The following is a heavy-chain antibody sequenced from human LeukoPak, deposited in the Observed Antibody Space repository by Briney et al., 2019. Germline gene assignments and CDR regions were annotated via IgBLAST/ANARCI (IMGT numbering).Heavy chain of an antibody. CDR2: IRSKAYGGTT. Sequence: PGRSLRLSCTASGFTFGDYAMSWVRQAPGKGLEWVGFIRSKAYGGTTEHAASVKGRFTISRDDSKSIAYLQMNSLKTEDTAVYYCTRDRHYYDSSGYYSGYWGQGTLVTVSS. CDR1: GFTFGDYA. D-gene: IGHD3-22*01. J-gene: IGHJ4*02. CDR3: TRDRHYYDSSGYYSGY. V-gene: IGHV3-49*04.